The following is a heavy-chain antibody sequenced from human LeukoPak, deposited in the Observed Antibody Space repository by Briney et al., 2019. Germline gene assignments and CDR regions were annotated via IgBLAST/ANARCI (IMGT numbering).Heavy chain of an antibody. Sequence: PGRSLRLSCAASGFTFDDYAMHWVRQAPGKGLEWVSGISWNSGSIGYADSVKGRFTISRDNAKNSLYLQMNSLRAEDPALYYCAKDMFRRGYSYGYSFWGQGTLVTVSS. V-gene: IGHV3-9*01. CDR3: AKDMFRRGYSYGYSF. CDR2: ISWNSGSI. CDR1: GFTFDDYA. D-gene: IGHD5-18*01. J-gene: IGHJ4*02.